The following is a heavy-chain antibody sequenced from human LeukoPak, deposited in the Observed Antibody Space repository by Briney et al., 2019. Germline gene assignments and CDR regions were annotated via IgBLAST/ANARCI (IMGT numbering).Heavy chain of an antibody. CDR3: ARLMDSWYYFDY. Sequence: PGRSLRLSCAASGFTFSSYGMHWVRQAPGKGLEWVAVIWYDGSNKYYADSVKGRFTISRDNSKNTLYLQMNSLRAEDTAVYYCARLMDSWYYFDYWGQGTLVTVSS. D-gene: IGHD6-13*01. J-gene: IGHJ4*02. V-gene: IGHV3-33*01. CDR2: IWYDGSNK. CDR1: GFTFSSYG.